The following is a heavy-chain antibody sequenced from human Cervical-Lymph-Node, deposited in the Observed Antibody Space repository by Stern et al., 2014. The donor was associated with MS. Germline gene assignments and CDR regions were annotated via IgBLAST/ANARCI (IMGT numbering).Heavy chain of an antibody. Sequence: VQLVQSGPEVKRPGASLKISCQASGYTFTSYWIGWVRQMPGKGLEWIAIIFPGGADIRYSPAFQGKVTTSADKASSCAYLQWNNLKASDTAIYYCARQRYFDYWGQGTLVTVSS. CDR1: GYTFTSYW. CDR2: IFPGGADI. CDR3: ARQRYFDY. J-gene: IGHJ4*02. V-gene: IGHV5-51*01.